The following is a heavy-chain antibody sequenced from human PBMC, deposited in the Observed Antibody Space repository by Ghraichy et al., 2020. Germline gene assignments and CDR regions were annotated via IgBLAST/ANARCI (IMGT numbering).Heavy chain of an antibody. CDR3: AREWIQLWYQFDY. D-gene: IGHD5-18*01. CDR2: INPNSGGT. V-gene: IGHV1-2*02. J-gene: IGHJ4*02. Sequence: VKVSCKASGYTFTGYYMHWVRQAPGQGLEWMGWINPNSGGTNYAQKFQGRVTMTRDTSISTAYMELSRLRSDDTAVYYCAREWIQLWYQFDYWGQGTLVTVSS. CDR1: GYTFTGYY.